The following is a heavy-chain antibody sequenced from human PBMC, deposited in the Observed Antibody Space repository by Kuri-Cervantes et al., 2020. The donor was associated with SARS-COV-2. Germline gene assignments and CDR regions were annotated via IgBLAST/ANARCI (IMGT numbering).Heavy chain of an antibody. CDR3: ARGGFLTGYRGTRGAFDI. D-gene: IGHD3-9*01. CDR2: IYHSGST. J-gene: IGHJ3*02. Sequence: LRLSCTVSGGSISSGGYYWSWIRQPPGKGLEWIGYIYHSGSTYYNPSLKSRVTISVDTSKNQFSLKLSSVTAADTAVYYCARGGFLTGYRGTRGAFDIWGQGTMVTVSS. CDR1: GGSISSGGYY. V-gene: IGHV4-30-2*01.